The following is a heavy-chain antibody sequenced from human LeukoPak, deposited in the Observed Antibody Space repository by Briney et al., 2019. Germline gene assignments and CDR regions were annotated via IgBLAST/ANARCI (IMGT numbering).Heavy chain of an antibody. Sequence: GGSLRLSCAVSGFTVSGNYMSWVRQAPGKGLVWVSRINSDGSSTNYADSVKGRFTISRDNAKNTLYLQMNTLRAEDTAVYYCARDGLNDYVWGGYKDYWGQGTLVTVSS. CDR1: GFTVSGNY. J-gene: IGHJ4*02. CDR2: INSDGSST. CDR3: ARDGLNDYVWGGYKDY. V-gene: IGHV3-74*01. D-gene: IGHD3-16*01.